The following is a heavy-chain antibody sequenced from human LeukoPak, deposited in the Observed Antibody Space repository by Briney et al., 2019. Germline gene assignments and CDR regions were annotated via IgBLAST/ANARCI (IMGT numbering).Heavy chain of an antibody. CDR2: IYSGGST. J-gene: IGHJ4*02. CDR1: GFTVSSTY. D-gene: IGHD1-26*01. Sequence: GGSLRLSCAASGFTVSSTYMSWVRQAPGKGLEWVSVIYSGGSTYYADSVKGRFTISRDNSKNTLYLQMISLRAEDTAVYYCARAGWELLIDYWGQGTLVTVSS. CDR3: ARAGWELLIDY. V-gene: IGHV3-66*01.